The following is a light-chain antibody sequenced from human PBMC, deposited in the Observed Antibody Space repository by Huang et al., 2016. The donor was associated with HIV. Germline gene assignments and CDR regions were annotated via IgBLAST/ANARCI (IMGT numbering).Light chain of an antibody. J-gene: IGKJ1*01. V-gene: IGKV3-20*01. CDR2: GAS. Sequence: EVVLTQSPGTLSLSPGKRVALSCRANETISSNYLAWYQQSPGRAPRLLIYGASKRATGIPDRFSGSGSGTDFTLTINRLELEDSALYYCQQYGTSPLTFGPGTRVEIK. CDR3: QQYGTSPLT. CDR1: ETISSNY.